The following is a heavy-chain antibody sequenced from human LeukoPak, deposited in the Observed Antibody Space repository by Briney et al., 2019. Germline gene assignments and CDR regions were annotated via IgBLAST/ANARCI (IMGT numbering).Heavy chain of an antibody. Sequence: PSETLSLTCTVSGGSISSGGHYWTWIRQLPGKGLEWIGYIFYSGSTYYNPSLKSRVTISVDTSKNQFSLKLSSVTAADTAVYYCARRGVAIDFWGQGTLVTVSS. CDR3: ARRGVAIDF. V-gene: IGHV4-39*01. J-gene: IGHJ4*02. D-gene: IGHD3-3*01. CDR1: GGSISSGGHY. CDR2: IFYSGST.